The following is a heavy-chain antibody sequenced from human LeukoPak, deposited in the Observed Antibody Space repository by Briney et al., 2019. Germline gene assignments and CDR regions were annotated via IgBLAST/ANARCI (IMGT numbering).Heavy chain of an antibody. V-gene: IGHV1-2*02. CDR3: ARGPILGLDY. CDR1: GYAFTDYY. J-gene: IGHJ4*02. CDR2: INPNTGGP. Sequence: ASVKVSCKASGYAFTDYYIHWVRQAPGLGLEWMGWINPNTGGPIYAQRFQGRVTLTRDTSVTTVYMEVSSLTSDDTAVHYCARGPILGLDYWGQGTLVTVSS. D-gene: IGHD3-16*01.